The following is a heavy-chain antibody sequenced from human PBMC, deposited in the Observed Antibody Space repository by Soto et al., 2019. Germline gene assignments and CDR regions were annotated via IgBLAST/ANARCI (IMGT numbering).Heavy chain of an antibody. V-gene: IGHV3-23*01. J-gene: IGHJ4*02. CDR2: ISGSGSAT. CDR1: GFTFRDYA. CDR3: ASGAGRGILWRSNYFGRFDY. Sequence: PGGSLRLSCAGSGFTFRDYAMSWVRQAPGTGLEWVSAISGSGSATYYAGSVKGRFTVSRDNSKNTVYLQMNSLRVADTAVYYSASGAGRGILWRSNYFGRFDYCGQGVLVTVSS. D-gene: IGHD3-3*01.